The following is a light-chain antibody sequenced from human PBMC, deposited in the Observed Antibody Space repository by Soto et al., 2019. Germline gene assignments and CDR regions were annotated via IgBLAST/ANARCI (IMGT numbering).Light chain of an antibody. J-gene: IGKJ4*01. Sequence: DIVMTQSPDSLAVSLGERATINCKSSQSVLWPSNNKNYLAWCQQKPGQPPKLLIYWASTRESGVPDRFSGSGSGTDFTLTISSLQAEDVAAYYCQQYYATPLTFGGGTKVDIK. CDR3: QQYYATPLT. CDR1: QSVLWPSNNKNY. CDR2: WAS. V-gene: IGKV4-1*01.